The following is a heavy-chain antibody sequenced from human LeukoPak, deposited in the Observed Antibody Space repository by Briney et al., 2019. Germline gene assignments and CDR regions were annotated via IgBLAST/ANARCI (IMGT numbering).Heavy chain of an antibody. CDR2: IYYRVTS. CDR3: ARRVYYGSGSYSSDY. D-gene: IGHD3-10*01. CDR1: GDSISTYY. J-gene: IGHJ4*02. V-gene: IGHV4-59*12. Sequence: SETLSLTCTVSGDSISTYYWSWIRQPPGKGLEWIGYIYYRVTSDYNPSLKSRVTISVDTSKNQFSLKLSSVTAADTAVYYCARRVYYGSGSYSSDYWGQGTLVTVSS.